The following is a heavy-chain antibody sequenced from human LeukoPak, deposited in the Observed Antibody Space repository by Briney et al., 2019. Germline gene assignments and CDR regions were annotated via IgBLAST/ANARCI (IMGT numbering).Heavy chain of an antibody. D-gene: IGHD2-15*01. CDR2: ISRNSGSI. CDR1: GFTFDDYA. V-gene: IGHV3-9*01. CDR3: AKSYQLLPAWFDP. Sequence: GRSLRLSCAASGFTFDDYAMHWVRQAPGKGLEWVSGISRNSGSIGYADSVKGRFTISRDNAKNSLYLQMNSLRAEDTALYYCAKSYQLLPAWFDPWGQGNLVTVSS. J-gene: IGHJ5*02.